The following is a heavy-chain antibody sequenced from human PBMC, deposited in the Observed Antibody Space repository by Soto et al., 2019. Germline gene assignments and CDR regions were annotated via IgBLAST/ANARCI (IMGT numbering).Heavy chain of an antibody. V-gene: IGHV3-33*01. CDR2: IWYDGSNK. CDR3: ATEGDTSGWSRMGV. CDR1: GFTFSNYG. J-gene: IGHJ6*02. D-gene: IGHD6-19*01. Sequence: GGSLRLSCAASGFTFSNYGMHWVRQAPGKGLEWVALIWYDGSNKYHADSVKGRFTISRDNSKNTLYLQMNSLRVEDSAVYYCATEGDTSGWSRMGVWGQGTTVTVSS.